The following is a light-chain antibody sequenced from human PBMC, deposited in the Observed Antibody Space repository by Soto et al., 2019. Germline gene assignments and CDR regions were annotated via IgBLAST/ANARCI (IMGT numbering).Light chain of an antibody. CDR2: DAS. CDR3: QQYNSYRT. J-gene: IGKJ1*01. Sequence: IQMTQSPSSLSASVGDRLSITCRVSQVITNDLGWYQQKPGKAPRLLIYDASILESGVPSRFSGSGSGTEFTLTISSLPPDDFATYYCQQYNSYRTFGQGTKVDNK. V-gene: IGKV1-17*01. CDR1: QVITND.